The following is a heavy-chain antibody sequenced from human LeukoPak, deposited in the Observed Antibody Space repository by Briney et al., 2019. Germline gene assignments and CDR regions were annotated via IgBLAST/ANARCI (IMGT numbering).Heavy chain of an antibody. D-gene: IGHD6-13*01. V-gene: IGHV4-4*02. CDR2: IYRSGST. CDR1: GGSISSSNW. Sequence: PSETLSLTCAVSGGSISSSNWWSWVRQPPGKGLEWIGEIYRSGSTNYNPSLKSRGTISVDKSKNQFSLKLSSVTAADTAVYYCARGGIAAAGTDYWGQGTLVTVSS. CDR3: ARGGIAAAGTDY. J-gene: IGHJ4*02.